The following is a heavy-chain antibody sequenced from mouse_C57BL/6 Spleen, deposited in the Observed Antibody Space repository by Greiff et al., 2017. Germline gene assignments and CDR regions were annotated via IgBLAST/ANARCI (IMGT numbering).Heavy chain of an antibody. Sequence: VQLQQPGAELVKPGASVKMSCKASGYTFTSYWITWVKQRPGQGLEWIGDIYPGSGSTNYNEKFKSKTTLTVDTSSSTAYMQLSSLTSEDAAVYYCARGGDYPDYWGQGTTLTVSS. V-gene: IGHV1-55*01. CDR2: IYPGSGST. J-gene: IGHJ2*01. CDR1: GYTFTSYW. D-gene: IGHD2-13*01. CDR3: ARGGDYPDY.